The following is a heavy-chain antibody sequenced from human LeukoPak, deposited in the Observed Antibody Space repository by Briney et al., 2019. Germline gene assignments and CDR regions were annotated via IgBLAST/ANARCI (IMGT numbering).Heavy chain of an antibody. CDR3: AKAREPYSSSWYYFDY. CDR2: ISYDGSNK. J-gene: IGHJ4*02. Sequence: GGSLRLSCAASGFTFSSYGMHWVRQAPGKGLEWVAVISYDGSNKYYADSVKGRFTISRDNSKNTLYLQMNSLRAEGTAVYYCAKAREPYSSSWYYFDYWGQGTLVTVSS. CDR1: GFTFSSYG. D-gene: IGHD6-13*01. V-gene: IGHV3-30*18.